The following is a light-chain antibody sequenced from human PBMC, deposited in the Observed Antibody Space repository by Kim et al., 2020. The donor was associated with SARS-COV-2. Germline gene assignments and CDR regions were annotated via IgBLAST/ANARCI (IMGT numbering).Light chain of an antibody. CDR3: QAWDSIHAV. CDR2: QDS. J-gene: IGLJ7*01. Sequence: SYELTQPPSVSVSPGQTASITCPGDKLGDKYACWYQQKPGQSPVLVIYQDSKRPSGIPERFSGSNSGNTATLTISGTQAMDEADYYCQAWDSIHAVLGGG. V-gene: IGLV3-1*01. CDR1: KLGDKY.